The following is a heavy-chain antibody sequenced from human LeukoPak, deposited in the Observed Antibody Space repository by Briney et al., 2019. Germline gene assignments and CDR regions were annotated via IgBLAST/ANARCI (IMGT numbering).Heavy chain of an antibody. CDR1: GFTFSSYG. CDR3: ARDRLMTGSAFDI. J-gene: IGHJ3*02. D-gene: IGHD3-10*01. V-gene: IGHV3-30*02. Sequence: PGGSLRLSCAASGFTFSSYGMHWVRQAPGKGLEWVAFIRYDGSNKYYADSVKGRFTISRDNSKNTLYLQMNSLRAEDTAVYYCARDRLMTGSAFDIWGQGTMVTVSS. CDR2: IRYDGSNK.